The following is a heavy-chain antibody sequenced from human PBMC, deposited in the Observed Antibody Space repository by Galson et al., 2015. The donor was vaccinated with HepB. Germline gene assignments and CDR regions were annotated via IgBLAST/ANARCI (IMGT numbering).Heavy chain of an antibody. CDR2: ISGSGRTT. V-gene: IGHV3-23*01. CDR1: GFTFSTYA. J-gene: IGHJ4*02. Sequence: SLRLSCAASGFTFSTYAMSWVRQPPGMGLEWVSAISGSGRTTYYADSVKGRFTISRDSSKNTLYLQMNSLKVEDTARYYCAKQSSNWYYFDYWGQGTLVTVSS. D-gene: IGHD6-13*01. CDR3: AKQSSNWYYFDY.